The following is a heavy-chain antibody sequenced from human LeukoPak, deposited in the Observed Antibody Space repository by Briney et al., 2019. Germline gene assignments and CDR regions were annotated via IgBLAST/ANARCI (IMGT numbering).Heavy chain of an antibody. CDR1: GFTFSSYS. V-gene: IGHV3-21*01. CDR2: ISSSSSYI. D-gene: IGHD4-23*01. Sequence: GGSLRLSCAASGFTFSSYSMNWVRLAPGKGLEWVSSISSSSSYIYYADSVKGRFTISRDNAKSSLYLQMNSLRAEDTAVYYCARVGYGGYSGYFDYWGQGTLVTVSS. J-gene: IGHJ4*02. CDR3: ARVGYGGYSGYFDY.